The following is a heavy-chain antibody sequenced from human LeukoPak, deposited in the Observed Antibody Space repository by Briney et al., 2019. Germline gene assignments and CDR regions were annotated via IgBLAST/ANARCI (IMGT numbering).Heavy chain of an antibody. V-gene: IGHV4-4*09. J-gene: IGHJ4*02. D-gene: IGHD1-26*01. CDR2: ISSSGST. CDR1: RGSISGSIRSFY. Sequence: SETLSLTCTVSRGSISGSIRSFYWSWLRPPPGQGLEWIGYISSSGSTHDNPSLRSRVTISLDASKNQFFLTLSSVSAADTALYYCARIPLAYSGAYYFDYWGQGTLVTVSP. CDR3: ARIPLAYSGAYYFDY.